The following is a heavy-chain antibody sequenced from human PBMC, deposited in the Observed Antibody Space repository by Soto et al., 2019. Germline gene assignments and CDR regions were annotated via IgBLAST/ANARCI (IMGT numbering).Heavy chain of an antibody. CDR2: ISAYNGNT. J-gene: IGHJ3*02. V-gene: IGHV1-18*01. CDR3: ASKEYCSSTSCYSGSDAFDI. CDR1: GYTFTSYG. D-gene: IGHD2-2*01. Sequence: ASVKVSCKASGYTFTSYGISWVRQAPGQGLEWMGWISAYNGNTNYAQKLQGRVTMTTDTSTSTAYTELRSLRSDDTAVYYCASKEYCSSTSCYSGSDAFDIWGQGTMVTVSS.